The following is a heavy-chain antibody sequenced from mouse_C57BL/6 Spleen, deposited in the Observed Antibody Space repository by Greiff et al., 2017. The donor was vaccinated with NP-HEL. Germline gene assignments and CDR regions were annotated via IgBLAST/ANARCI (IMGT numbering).Heavy chain of an antibody. J-gene: IGHJ1*03. CDR1: GYSITSGYY. Sequence: EVQRVESGPGLVKPSQSLSLTCSVTGYSITSGYYWNWIRQFPGNKLEWMGYISYDGSNNYNPSLKNRISITRDTSKNQFFLKLNSVTTEDTATYYCARSTMVTNWYFDVWGTGTTVTVSS. D-gene: IGHD2-2*01. CDR2: ISYDGSN. V-gene: IGHV3-6*01. CDR3: ARSTMVTNWYFDV.